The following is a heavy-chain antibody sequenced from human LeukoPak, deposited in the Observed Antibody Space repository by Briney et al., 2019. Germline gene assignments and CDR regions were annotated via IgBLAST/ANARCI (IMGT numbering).Heavy chain of an antibody. CDR1: GFTFSNYW. D-gene: IGHD5-12*01. J-gene: IGHJ4*02. CDR3: AREKYSGYVHF. V-gene: IGHV3-7*01. CDR2: IKQDGSEK. Sequence: GGSLRLSCAASGFTFSNYWMSWVRQAPGKGLEWVANIKQDGSEKYYVDSVKGRFTISRDNAKNSLYLQMNSLRAEDTAVYYCAREKYSGYVHFWGQGTLVTASS.